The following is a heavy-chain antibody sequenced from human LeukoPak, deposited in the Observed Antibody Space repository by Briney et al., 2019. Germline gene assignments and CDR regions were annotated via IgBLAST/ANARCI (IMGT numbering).Heavy chain of an antibody. Sequence: GRSLRLSCAASGFPFSNYFMHWVRQAPGKGLEWVAVMSFDGTNKYYADSVKGRFAIARDNSKNTLYLQMNGLRAEDTAVYYCARERKLTTCFDYWGQGTLVTVSS. CDR1: GFPFSNYF. J-gene: IGHJ4*02. D-gene: IGHD4/OR15-4a*01. V-gene: IGHV3-30*09. CDR2: MSFDGTNK. CDR3: ARERKLTTCFDY.